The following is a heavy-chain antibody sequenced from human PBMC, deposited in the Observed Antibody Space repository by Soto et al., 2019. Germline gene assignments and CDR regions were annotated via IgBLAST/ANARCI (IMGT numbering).Heavy chain of an antibody. D-gene: IGHD1-1*01. CDR1: GFTFSSYA. CDR2: ISYDGSNK. CDR3: ARGSNVPWIQLEDAFDI. Sequence: QVQLVESGGGVVQPGRSLRLSCAASGFTFSSYAMHWVRQAPGKGLERVAVISYDGSNKYYADSVKGRFTISRDNSKNTLYLQMNSLRAEDTAVYYCARGSNVPWIQLEDAFDIWGQGTMVTVSS. V-gene: IGHV3-30-3*01. J-gene: IGHJ3*02.